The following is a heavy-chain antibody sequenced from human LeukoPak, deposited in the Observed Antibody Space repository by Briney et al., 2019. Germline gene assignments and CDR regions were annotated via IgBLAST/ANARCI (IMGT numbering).Heavy chain of an antibody. CDR1: GFTFDDYA. CDR2: ISWNSGSI. D-gene: IGHD2-8*01. Sequence: QPGRSLLLSCAASGFTFDDYAMHWVRPAPGKGLEWVSGISWNSGSIGYADSVKGRFTISRDNAKNSLYLQMNSLRAEDTALYYCAKGLMVGYFDYWGQGTLVTVSS. CDR3: AKGLMVGYFDY. J-gene: IGHJ4*02. V-gene: IGHV3-9*01.